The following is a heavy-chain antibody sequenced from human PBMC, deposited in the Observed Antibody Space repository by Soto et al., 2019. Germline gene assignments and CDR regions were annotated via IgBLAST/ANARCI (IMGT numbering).Heavy chain of an antibody. J-gene: IGHJ4*02. V-gene: IGHV4-30-4*01. CDR1: GGSISSGDYY. CDR3: ARGGYGDLYFDY. CDR2: IYHSGST. D-gene: IGHD4-17*01. Sequence: PSETLSLTCTVSGGSISSGDYYWSWIRQPPGKGLEWIGHIYHSGSTDYNPSLKSRLIISEDTSKNQFSLKLSSVTAADTAVYYCARGGYGDLYFDYWGQGSLVTVSS.